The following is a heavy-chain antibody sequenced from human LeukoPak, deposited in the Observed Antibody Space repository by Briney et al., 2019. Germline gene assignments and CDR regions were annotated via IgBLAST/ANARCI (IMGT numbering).Heavy chain of an antibody. D-gene: IGHD3-10*01. V-gene: IGHV4-31*03. CDR2: IYYSGST. CDR1: GGSISSGGYY. J-gene: IGHJ4*02. Sequence: SETLSLTCTVSGGSISSGGYYWSWIRQHPGKGLEWIGYIYYSGSTYCNPSLKSRVTISVDTSKNQFSLKLSSVTAADTAVYYCAGTKAGGPVDYWGQGTLVTVSS. CDR3: AGTKAGGPVDY.